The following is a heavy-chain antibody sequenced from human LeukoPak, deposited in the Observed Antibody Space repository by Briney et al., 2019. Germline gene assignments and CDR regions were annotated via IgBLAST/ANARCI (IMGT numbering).Heavy chain of an antibody. CDR2: ISGSGGTT. D-gene: IGHD1-14*01. J-gene: IGHJ6*02. CDR3: AKVSGGGLYYDGMDV. CDR1: GFTFNNYA. V-gene: IGHV3-23*01. Sequence: GGPLRLSCAASGFTFNNYAMNWVRKAPGKGLEWVSVISGSGGTTYYADSVKGRFTISRDSSKNTLYLQMNSLRAEGTAVYYCAKVSGGGLYYDGMDVWGQGTTVTVSS.